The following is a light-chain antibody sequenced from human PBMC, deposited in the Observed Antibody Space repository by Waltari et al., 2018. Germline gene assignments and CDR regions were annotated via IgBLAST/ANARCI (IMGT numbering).Light chain of an antibody. CDR2: FND. CDR3: AAWDDSLDGLV. V-gene: IGLV1-36*01. J-gene: IGLJ2*01. CDR1: SSNIGNNA. Sequence: QSVLTQPPSVSAAPRQRVTISCSGTSSNIGNNAVNWYQQVPVKPPKLPMAFNDLLPLGVSDRFSGSKSGTSASLAISWLQPEDEADYYCAAWDDSLDGLVFGGGTKVTVL.